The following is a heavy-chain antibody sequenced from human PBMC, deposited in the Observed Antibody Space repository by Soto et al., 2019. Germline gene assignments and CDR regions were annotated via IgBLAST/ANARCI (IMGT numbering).Heavy chain of an antibody. J-gene: IGHJ3*02. D-gene: IGHD3-10*01. CDR2: IYHSGST. CDR1: GGSISSGGYS. Sequence: QLQLQESGSGLVKPSQTLSLTCAVSGGSISSGGYSWSWIRQPPGKGLEWIGYIYHSGSTYYNPSLKSRVTISVDRSKNQFSLKLSSVTAADTAVYYCARLSTSLLCDQAFDIWGQGTMVTVSS. CDR3: ARLSTSLLCDQAFDI. V-gene: IGHV4-30-2*01.